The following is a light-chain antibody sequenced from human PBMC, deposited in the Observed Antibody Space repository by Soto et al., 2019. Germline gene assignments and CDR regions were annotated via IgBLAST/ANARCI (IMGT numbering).Light chain of an antibody. J-gene: IGLJ1*01. CDR3: AAWNGTLNGLYV. Sequence: QSVLTQPPSASGTPGQRVTISCSGSSSNIGSLSVDWYQHLPGTAPKLLFYSDYQRPSGVPDRFSGSKSGTSASLAISGLQSEDDADYYCAAWNGTLNGLYVFGTGTKVTVL. V-gene: IGLV1-44*01. CDR1: SSNIGSLS. CDR2: SDY.